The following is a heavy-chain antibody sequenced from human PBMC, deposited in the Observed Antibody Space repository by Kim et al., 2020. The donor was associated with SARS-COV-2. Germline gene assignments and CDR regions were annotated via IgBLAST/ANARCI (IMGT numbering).Heavy chain of an antibody. V-gene: IGHV3-21*01. CDR2: ISSSTSYI. J-gene: IGHJ4*02. CDR3: ARDITGTTYYFDY. CDR1: GFTFSNYS. Sequence: GGSLRLSCAASGFTFSNYSMNWVRQAPGKGLEWVSSISSSTSYIYYADSMKGRFTISRDNAKNSLYLQMNSLRAEDTAVYYCARDITGTTYYFDYWGQGT. D-gene: IGHD1-7*01.